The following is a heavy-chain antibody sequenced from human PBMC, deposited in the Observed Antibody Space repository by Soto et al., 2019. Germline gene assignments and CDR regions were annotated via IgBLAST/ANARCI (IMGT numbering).Heavy chain of an antibody. J-gene: IGHJ6*02. CDR1: GYSFNSYW. CDR3: GRLAYCGGDCDSQDYCIDV. Sequence: GESLKISCKASGYSFNSYWIGWVHQMPGKGLEWMGIVHPGNSDMRYSPSFQGQVTVSVHRSISTAYLQWSSLKASDTAMYYCGRLAYCGGDCDSQDYCIDVWGQGTTVTAP. V-gene: IGHV5-51*07. D-gene: IGHD2-21*02. CDR2: VHPGNSDM.